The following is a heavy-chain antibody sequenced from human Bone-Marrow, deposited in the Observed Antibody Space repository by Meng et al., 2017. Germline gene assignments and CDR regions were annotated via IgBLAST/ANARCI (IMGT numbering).Heavy chain of an antibody. D-gene: IGHD6-19*01. J-gene: IGHJ5*02. V-gene: IGHV4-39*07. Sequence: SQTLSLTCDVSGDPITRSSYYWGWIRQPPGKGLEWIGNIYYNGVTYYSPSLTSRVTISLDTSKDQFSLRLKSVSAADTAIYFCARVNWFNSGWSVDAWGQGTVVTVSS. CDR3: ARVNWFNSGWSVDA. CDR2: IYYNGVT. CDR1: GDPITRSSYY.